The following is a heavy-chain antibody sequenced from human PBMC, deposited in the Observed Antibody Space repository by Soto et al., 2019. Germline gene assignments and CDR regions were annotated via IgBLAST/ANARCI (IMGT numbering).Heavy chain of an antibody. CDR1: GGSFSGYY. CDR2: INHSGST. J-gene: IGHJ4*02. Sequence: SETLSLTCAVYGGSFSGYYWSWIRQPPGKGLEWIGEINHSGSTNYNPSLKVGVPLSLKPSKNHFSLNLTFVTAADTAFYYCAREGKAAINFDYWGQGTRVTVSS. D-gene: IGHD6-25*01. V-gene: IGHV4-34*01. CDR3: AREGKAAINFDY.